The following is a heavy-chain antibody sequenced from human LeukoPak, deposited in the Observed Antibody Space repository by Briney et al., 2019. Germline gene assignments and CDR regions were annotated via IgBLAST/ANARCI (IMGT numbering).Heavy chain of an antibody. CDR1: GGSISSHY. CDR3: ARGGSGYYYDLDY. V-gene: IGHV4-59*11. CDR2: IYYSGST. J-gene: IGHJ4*02. Sequence: SETLSLTCTVSGGSISSHYWSWIRQPPGQGLEWIGYIYYSGSTNYNPSLKSRVTISVDTSKNQFSLKLSSVTAADTAVYYCARGGSGYYYDLDYWGQGTLVTVSS. D-gene: IGHD3-22*01.